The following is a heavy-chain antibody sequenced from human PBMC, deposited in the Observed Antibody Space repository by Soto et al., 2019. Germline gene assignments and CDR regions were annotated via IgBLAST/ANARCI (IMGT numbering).Heavy chain of an antibody. V-gene: IGHV4-4*07. CDR3: ARVNLSGGGYFDH. J-gene: IGHJ4*02. Sequence: XETLSLTXRVSNGSIGSYCWIWIRQPAGKGLEWIGRIYTSGSTNYNPSLKSRVTMSVDTSKNQFSLKLSSVTAADTAVYYCARVNLSGGGYFDHWAQGTLVTVSS. CDR2: IYTSGST. CDR1: NGSIGSYC.